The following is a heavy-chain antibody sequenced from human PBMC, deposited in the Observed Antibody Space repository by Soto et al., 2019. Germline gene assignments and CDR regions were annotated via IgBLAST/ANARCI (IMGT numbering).Heavy chain of an antibody. CDR2: IYHSGST. J-gene: IGHJ4*02. CDR1: GGSISSGGYS. V-gene: IGHV4-30-2*01. CDR3: ARRHGSCLDY. Sequence: SETLSLTCAVSGGSISSGGYSWSWIRQPPGKGLEWIGYIYHSGSTYYNPSLKSRVTISVDRSKNQFSLKLSSVTAADTAVYYCARRHGSCLDYWGQGTLVTVSS.